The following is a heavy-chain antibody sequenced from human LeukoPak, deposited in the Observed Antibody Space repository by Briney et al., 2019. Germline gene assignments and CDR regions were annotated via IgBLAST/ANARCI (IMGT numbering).Heavy chain of an antibody. CDR2: ISSSSSYI. CDR3: ARDRSYGGNFPDAFDI. V-gene: IGHV3-21*01. Sequence: PGGSLRLSCAASGFTFNSYTMNWVRQAPGEGLEWVSSISSSSSYIYYADSLKGRFTISRDNAKNSLYLQMNSLRAEDTAVYYCARDRSYGGNFPDAFDIWGQGTMVTVSS. D-gene: IGHD4-23*01. J-gene: IGHJ3*02. CDR1: GFTFNSYT.